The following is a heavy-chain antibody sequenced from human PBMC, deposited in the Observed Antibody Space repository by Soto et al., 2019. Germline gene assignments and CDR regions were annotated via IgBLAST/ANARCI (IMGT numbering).Heavy chain of an antibody. V-gene: IGHV4-4*02. CDR2: IYHSGST. D-gene: IGHD1-26*01. CDR3: AREGVGATTYYFDY. Sequence: SETLSLTCAVSGGSISSSNWWSWVRQPPGKGLEWIGEIYHSGSTNYNPSLKSRVTISVDKSKNQFSLKLSSVTAADTAVYYCAREGVGATTYYFDYWGQGTLVTSPQ. J-gene: IGHJ4*02. CDR1: GGSISSSNW.